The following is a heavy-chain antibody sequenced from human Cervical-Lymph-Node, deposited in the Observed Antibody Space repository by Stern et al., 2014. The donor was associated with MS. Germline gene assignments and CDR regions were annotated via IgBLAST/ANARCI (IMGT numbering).Heavy chain of an antibody. J-gene: IGHJ4*02. V-gene: IGHV2-5*02. CDR2: IYWDDDK. CDR3: AHIRGGCSTTGCYPLRFDY. D-gene: IGHD2-2*01. CDR1: GISLSTSGVG. Sequence: QITLKESGPTLVKPTQTLTLTCTFSGISLSTSGVGVGWIRQPPGKALEWLALIYWDDDKRYSPSLKSRLTITKDTSKNQVVLTMTNMDPVDTATYYCAHIRGGCSTTGCYPLRFDYWGQGTLVTVSS.